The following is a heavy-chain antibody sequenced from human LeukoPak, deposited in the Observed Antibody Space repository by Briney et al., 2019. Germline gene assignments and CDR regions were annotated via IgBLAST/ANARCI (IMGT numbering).Heavy chain of an antibody. V-gene: IGHV1-8*02. D-gene: IGHD3-3*01. CDR1: GYTFIGYY. Sequence: ASVKVSCKASGYTFIGYYMHWVRQATGQGLEWMGWMNPNSGNTGYAQKFQGRVTMTRNTSISTAYMELSSLRSEDTAVYYCARDWSGYYYFDYWGQGTLVTVSS. J-gene: IGHJ4*02. CDR3: ARDWSGYYYFDY. CDR2: MNPNSGNT.